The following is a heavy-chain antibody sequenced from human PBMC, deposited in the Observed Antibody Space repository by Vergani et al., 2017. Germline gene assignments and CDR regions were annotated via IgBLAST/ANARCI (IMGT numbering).Heavy chain of an antibody. V-gene: IGHV3-21*01. J-gene: IGHJ4*02. Sequence: EVQLVESGGGLVKPGGSLRLSCAASGFTFSSYSMNWVRQAPGKGLEWVSSISSSSSYIYYADSVKGRFTISRDNAKNSLYLQMNSLRAEDTAVYYCAKLWPGGGKGDPLFDYWGQGTLVTVSS. CDR1: GFTFSSYS. D-gene: IGHD2-21*02. CDR2: ISSSSSYI. CDR3: AKLWPGGGKGDPLFDY.